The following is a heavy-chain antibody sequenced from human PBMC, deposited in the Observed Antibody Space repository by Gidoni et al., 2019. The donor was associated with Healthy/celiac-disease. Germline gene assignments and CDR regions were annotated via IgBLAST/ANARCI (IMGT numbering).Heavy chain of an antibody. V-gene: IGHV3-23*04. CDR3: AKLRIHYYDSSGYYSGEGFDY. Sequence: EVQLVESGGGLVQPGGSLRLSWAASGFTFSSSAMSCVRQAPGKGLEWVSAISGSGGSTYYADSVKGRFTISRDNSKNTLYLQMNSLRAEDTAVYYCAKLRIHYYDSSGYYSGEGFDYWGQGTLVTVSS. J-gene: IGHJ4*02. CDR1: GFTFSSSA. D-gene: IGHD3-22*01. CDR2: ISGSGGST.